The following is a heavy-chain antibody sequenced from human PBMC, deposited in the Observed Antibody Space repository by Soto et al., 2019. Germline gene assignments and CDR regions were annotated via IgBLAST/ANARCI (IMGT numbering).Heavy chain of an antibody. V-gene: IGHV4-4*02. J-gene: IGHJ4*02. CDR3: ARGASYYYDSSGYYLSLFDY. D-gene: IGHD3-22*01. Sequence: PSETLSLTCSVCGASIISNDWWIWIRQTPGKGLEWIGEIFHSGRTNYSPSFESRVTISVDTSKSQFSLEMASVTAADTAVYYCARGASYYYDSSGYYLSLFDYWGQGTLVTVSS. CDR1: GASIISNDW. CDR2: IFHSGRT.